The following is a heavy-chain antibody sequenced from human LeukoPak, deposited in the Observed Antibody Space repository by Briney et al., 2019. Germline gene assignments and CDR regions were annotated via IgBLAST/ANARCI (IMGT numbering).Heavy chain of an antibody. CDR3: ARAVTTVVNLDL. CDR2: INHSGST. J-gene: IGHJ2*01. V-gene: IGHV4-34*01. CDR1: GGSFSGYY. D-gene: IGHD4-17*01. Sequence: SETLSLTCAVYGGSFSGYYWSWIRQPPGKGLEWIGEINHSGSTNYNPSLKSRVTISVDTSKNQFSLKLRSVTAADTAVYYCARAVTTVVNLDLWGRGTLVTVSS.